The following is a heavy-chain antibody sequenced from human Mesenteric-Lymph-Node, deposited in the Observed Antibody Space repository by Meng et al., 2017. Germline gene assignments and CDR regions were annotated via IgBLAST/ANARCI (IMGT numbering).Heavy chain of an antibody. CDR2: IYYSGST. Sequence: QGQLPESGPGLVKPSQTLSLTCTVSGGSISSGGFYWSWIRQHPGKGLEWIGYIYYSGSTYYNPSLRSRVAISIDTSKNQFSLKLSSVTAADTAVYYCARGPTTYFDYWGQGSLVTVSS. J-gene: IGHJ4*02. CDR3: ARGPTTYFDY. V-gene: IGHV4-31*03. D-gene: IGHD4-17*01. CDR1: GGSISSGGFY.